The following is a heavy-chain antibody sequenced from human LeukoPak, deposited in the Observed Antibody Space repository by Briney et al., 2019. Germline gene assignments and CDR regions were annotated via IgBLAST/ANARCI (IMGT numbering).Heavy chain of an antibody. D-gene: IGHD2-2*01. V-gene: IGHV1-69*13. J-gene: IGHJ6*04. CDR2: IIPIFGTA. CDR1: GYTFTSYD. CDR3: ARDKVPHCSSTSCYVSYYYYGMDV. Sequence: GASVKVSCKASGYTFTSYDINWVRQAPGQGLEWMGGIIPIFGTANYAQKFQGRVTITADESTSTAYMELSSLRSEDTAVYYCARDKVPHCSSTSCYVSYYYYGMDVWGKGTTVTVSS.